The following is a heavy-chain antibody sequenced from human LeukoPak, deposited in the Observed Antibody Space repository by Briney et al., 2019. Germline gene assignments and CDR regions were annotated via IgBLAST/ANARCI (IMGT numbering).Heavy chain of an antibody. CDR2: ISGSGGTR. CDR1: GFTFSSYS. CDR3: ARDSSGGDEYYYYYMDV. V-gene: IGHV3-48*01. D-gene: IGHD3-10*01. Sequence: GGSLRLSCAASGFTFSSYSMNWVRQAPGKGLEWVSYISGSGGTRDYADSVKGRFTISRDSAKNSLSLQMNSLRAEDTAVYYCARDSSGGDEYYYYYMDVWGKGTTVTVSS. J-gene: IGHJ6*03.